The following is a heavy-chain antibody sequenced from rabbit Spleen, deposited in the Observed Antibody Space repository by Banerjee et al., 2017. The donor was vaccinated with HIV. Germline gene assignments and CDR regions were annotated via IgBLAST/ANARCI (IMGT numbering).Heavy chain of an antibody. CDR1: GFSFSNKAV. CDR3: ARGPNNNGDGYDL. Sequence: QEQLVESGGGLVQPEGSLTLTCTASGFSFSNKAVMCWVRQAPGKGLEWIACINAVTGKAVYASWAKGRFTFSKTSSTTVTLQMTSLTAADTATYFCARGPNNNGDGYDLWGPGTLVTVS. V-gene: IGHV1S45*01. CDR2: INAVTGKA. J-gene: IGHJ4*01. D-gene: IGHD6-1*01.